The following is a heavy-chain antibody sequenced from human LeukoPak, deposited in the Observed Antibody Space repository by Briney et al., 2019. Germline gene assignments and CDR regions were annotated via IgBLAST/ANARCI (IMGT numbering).Heavy chain of an antibody. V-gene: IGHV4-59*01. D-gene: IGHD2-15*01. Sequence: SETLSLTCTVSGGSISSYYGSSIRQPPGKGLEWIGYIYYSGSTNYNPSLKSRVTISVDTSKNQFSLKLSSVTAADTAVYYCARYRRVYCSGGSCFRYFDLWGRGTLVTVSS. CDR2: IYYSGST. CDR1: GGSISSYY. CDR3: ARYRRVYCSGGSCFRYFDL. J-gene: IGHJ2*01.